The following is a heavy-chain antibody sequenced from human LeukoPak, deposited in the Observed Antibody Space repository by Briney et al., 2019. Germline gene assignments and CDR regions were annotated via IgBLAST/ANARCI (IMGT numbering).Heavy chain of an antibody. CDR2: INHSGST. J-gene: IGHJ4*02. CDR1: GGSFCGFF. CDR3: ASRYGGNVDY. D-gene: IGHD4-23*01. Sequence: SETLSLTCAVYGGSFCGFFWSCLRQPPGKGLEWFGEINHSGSTNYNPSLKSRVTISVDTSKNQFSLTLSSVPAADTAVYYCASRYGGNVDYWGQGTLVTGSS. V-gene: IGHV4-34*01.